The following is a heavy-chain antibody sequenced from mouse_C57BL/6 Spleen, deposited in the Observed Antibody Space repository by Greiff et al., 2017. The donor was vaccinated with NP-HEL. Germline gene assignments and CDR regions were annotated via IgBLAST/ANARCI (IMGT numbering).Heavy chain of an antibody. J-gene: IGHJ3*01. CDR1: GYTFTSYW. D-gene: IGHD1-1*01. V-gene: IGHV1-55*01. CDR3: ARGDYYASFAY. CDR2: IYPGSGST. Sequence: QVQLQQSGPELVKPGASVKIPCKASGYTFTSYWITWVKQRPGQGLEWIGDIYPGSGSTNYNEKFKSKATLTVDTSSSTAYMQLSSLTSEDSAVYYCARGDYYASFAYWGQGTLVTVSA.